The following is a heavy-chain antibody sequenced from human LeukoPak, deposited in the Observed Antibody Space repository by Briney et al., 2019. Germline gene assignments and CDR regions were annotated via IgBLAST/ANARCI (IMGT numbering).Heavy chain of an antibody. J-gene: IGHJ3*02. Sequence: GGSLRLSCAASGFTFGTYSMNWVRQAPGKGLEWVSYISSSSNTKYYADSVKGRFTISRDNAKNSLYLQMNSLRPEDTAIYYCAGGDSGRYWAFDIWGQGTMVTVFS. CDR3: AGGDSGRYWAFDI. V-gene: IGHV3-48*01. CDR2: ISSSSNTK. D-gene: IGHD1-26*01. CDR1: GFTFGTYS.